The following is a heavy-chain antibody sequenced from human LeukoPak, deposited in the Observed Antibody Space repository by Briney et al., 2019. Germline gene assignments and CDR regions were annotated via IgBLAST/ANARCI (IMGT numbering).Heavy chain of an antibody. CDR2: INHSGST. J-gene: IGHJ2*01. D-gene: IGHD3-10*01. Sequence: PSETLSLTCAVYGGSFSGYYWSWIRQPPGKGLEWIGEINHSGSTNYNPSLKSRVTISVDTSKNQFSLKLSSVTAADTAVYYCARGVVISPRPKGRYFDLWGRGTLVTVSS. V-gene: IGHV4-34*01. CDR1: GGSFSGYY. CDR3: ARGVVISPRPKGRYFDL.